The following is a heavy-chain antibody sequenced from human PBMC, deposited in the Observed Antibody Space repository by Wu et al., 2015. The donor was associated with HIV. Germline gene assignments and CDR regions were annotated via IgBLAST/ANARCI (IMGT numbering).Heavy chain of an antibody. J-gene: IGHJ4*02. Sequence: HDQLVQSGAEVKKPGASVKVSCKVSGYTLSKLSVHWVRQAPGKGLEWMGGSDPEDGETVYAQKFQGRVTLTEDTSTDTAYMELSSLSSDDTAVYFCATEFLHYFDDWGQGTLVTVSS. D-gene: IGHD2/OR15-2a*01. CDR2: SDPEDGET. CDR1: GYTLSKLS. CDR3: ATEFLHYFDD. V-gene: IGHV1-24*01.